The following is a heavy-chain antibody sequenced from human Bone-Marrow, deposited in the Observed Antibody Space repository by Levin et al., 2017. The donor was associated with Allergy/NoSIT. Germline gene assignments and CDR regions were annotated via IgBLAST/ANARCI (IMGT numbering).Heavy chain of an antibody. D-gene: IGHD3-10*01. CDR2: FDPVDGEI. CDR3: ATLQLADTTEYYFGMDV. V-gene: IGHV1-24*01. J-gene: IGHJ6*02. Sequence: PGGSLRLSCKVSGNSLTDLSMHWVRQAPGKGLEWMGGFDPVDGEILYAQDFQGRITMTEDTSTDTAYMELRSLTSGDTAVYFCATLQLADTTEYYFGMDVWGQGTSVSVSS. CDR1: GNSLTDLS.